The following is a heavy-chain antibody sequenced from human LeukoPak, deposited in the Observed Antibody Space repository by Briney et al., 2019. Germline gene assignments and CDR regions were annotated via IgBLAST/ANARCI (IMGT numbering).Heavy chain of an antibody. CDR2: IFYTGST. J-gene: IGHJ4*02. V-gene: IGHV4-59*08. Sequence: SETLSLTCTVSGGSLTSYYWSWIRQPPGKGLEWIGYIFYTGSTNYNASLKSRVTISVDTSKNQFSLKLSSVTAADTAVYYCARHISGSYRVVDYWGQGTLVTVSS. CDR3: ARHISGSYRVVDY. CDR1: GGSLTSYY. D-gene: IGHD1-26*01.